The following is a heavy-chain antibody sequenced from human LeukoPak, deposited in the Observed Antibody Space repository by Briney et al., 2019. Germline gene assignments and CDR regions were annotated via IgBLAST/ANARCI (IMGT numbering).Heavy chain of an antibody. CDR3: FSSSRRHTILIGLDV. Sequence: SVKVSCKAPGGTFSSYAISWVRQAPVQGLDWMGGIIPIFGTANYAQKFQGRVTITADESTSTAYMELSSLRSEDTAVYFFFSSSRRHTILIGLDVWGKGTTVTVSS. CDR1: GGTFSSYA. CDR2: IIPIFGTA. V-gene: IGHV1-69*13. D-gene: IGHD3-9*01. J-gene: IGHJ6*04.